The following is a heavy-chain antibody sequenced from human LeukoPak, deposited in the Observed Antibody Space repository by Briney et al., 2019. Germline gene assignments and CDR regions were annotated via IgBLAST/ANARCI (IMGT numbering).Heavy chain of an antibody. Sequence: GGSLRLSCAASGFTFSSYAMHWVRQAPGKGLEWVAVISYDGSNKYYADSVKGRFTISRDNPKNTLYLQMNSLRAEDTAVYYCARDMISGWYRAFDYWGQGTLVTVSS. CDR2: ISYDGSNK. D-gene: IGHD6-19*01. J-gene: IGHJ4*02. CDR3: ARDMISGWYRAFDY. CDR1: GFTFSSYA. V-gene: IGHV3-30-3*01.